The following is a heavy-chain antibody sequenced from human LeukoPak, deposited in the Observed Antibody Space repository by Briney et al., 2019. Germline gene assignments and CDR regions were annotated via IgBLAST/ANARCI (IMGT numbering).Heavy chain of an antibody. J-gene: IGHJ3*02. CDR3: ARDLGAPPNGGNSFAFDI. V-gene: IGHV4-30-2*01. Sequence: SETLSLTCTVSGGSISSGGYYWSWIRQPPGKGLEWIGYIYHSGSTYYNPSLKSRVTISVDTSKNQFSLKLSSVTAADTAVYYCARDLGAPPNGGNSFAFDIWGQGTMVTVSS. CDR2: IYHSGST. CDR1: GGSISSGGYY. D-gene: IGHD4-23*01.